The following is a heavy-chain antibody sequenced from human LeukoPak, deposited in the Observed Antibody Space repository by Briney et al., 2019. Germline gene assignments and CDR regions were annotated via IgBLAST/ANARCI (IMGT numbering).Heavy chain of an antibody. D-gene: IGHD1-26*01. Sequence: PGGSLRLSCAASGFTFSSYGMSWVRQAPGKGLGWVSAISGSGGSTYYADSVKGRFTISRDNSKNTLYLQMNSLRAEDTAVYYCARDGGFRTLRGNWFDPWGQGTLVTVSS. CDR1: GFTFSSYG. CDR3: ARDGGFRTLRGNWFDP. V-gene: IGHV3-23*01. CDR2: ISGSGGST. J-gene: IGHJ5*02.